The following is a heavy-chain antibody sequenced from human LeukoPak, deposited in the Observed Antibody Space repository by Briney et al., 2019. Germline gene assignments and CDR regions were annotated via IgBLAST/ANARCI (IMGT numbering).Heavy chain of an antibody. CDR1: GITFSSYS. CDR3: ARGGLSIMGY. J-gene: IGHJ4*02. Sequence: GGSLRLSCGASGITFSSYSMNWVRQAPGKGLEWVSYISSSGSTKYYADSVKGRFTISRDNARSSLYLQMNSLRAEDTAVYFCARGGLSIMGYWGQGTLVTVSS. CDR2: ISSSGSTK. D-gene: IGHD2/OR15-2a*01. V-gene: IGHV3-48*01.